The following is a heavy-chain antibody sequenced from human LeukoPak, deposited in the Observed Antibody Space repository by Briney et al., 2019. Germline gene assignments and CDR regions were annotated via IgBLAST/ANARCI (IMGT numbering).Heavy chain of an antibody. CDR2: ICHNGAT. CDR3: ARWSDSQRAFDN. CDR1: GASMINYC. D-gene: IGHD4-23*01. Sequence: SETLSLTCSVSGASMINYCWNWLRRLPGRGLEWIGYICHNGATNSYPSLKSRVTKSIDTSKNQFSLRLASVTASDTAVYFCARWSDSQRAFDNWGQGTQVTVSS. V-gene: IGHV4-59*01. J-gene: IGHJ4*02.